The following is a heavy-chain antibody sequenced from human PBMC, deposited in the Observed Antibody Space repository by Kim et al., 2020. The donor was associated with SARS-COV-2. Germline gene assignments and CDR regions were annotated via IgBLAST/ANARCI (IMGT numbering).Heavy chain of an antibody. CDR1: GFTFSSYA. D-gene: IGHD3-3*01. J-gene: IGHJ4*02. Sequence: GGSLRLSCAASGFTFSSYAMHWVRQAPGKGLEWVAVISYDGSNKYYADSVKGRFTISRDNSKNTLYLQMNSLRAEDTAVYYCARDIDFWSGYYLDYWGQG. V-gene: IGHV3-30*04. CDR3: ARDIDFWSGYYLDY. CDR2: ISYDGSNK.